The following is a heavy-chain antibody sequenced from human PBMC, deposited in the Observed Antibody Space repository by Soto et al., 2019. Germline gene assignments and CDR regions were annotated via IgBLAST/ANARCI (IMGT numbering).Heavy chain of an antibody. CDR1: GGSISSYY. Sequence: PSETLSLTCTVSGGSISSYYWSWIRQPPGKGLEWIGYIYYSGSTNYNPSLKSRVTISVDTSKNQFSLKLSSVTAADTAVYYCARYSGSYYSTNWFDPWGQGTLVTVSS. J-gene: IGHJ5*02. D-gene: IGHD1-26*01. V-gene: IGHV4-59*01. CDR2: IYYSGST. CDR3: ARYSGSYYSTNWFDP.